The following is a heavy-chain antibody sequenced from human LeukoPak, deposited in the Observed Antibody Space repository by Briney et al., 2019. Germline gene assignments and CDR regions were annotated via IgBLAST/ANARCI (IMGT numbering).Heavy chain of an antibody. CDR1: GYTFTSYY. J-gene: IGHJ4*02. D-gene: IGHD2-2*01. V-gene: IGHV1-46*04. Sequence: GASVKVSCKASGYTFTSYYMHWVRQAPGQGLEWMGIINPSGGSTSYAQKLQGRVTMTRDTSTSTVYMELSSLRSEDTAVYYCARGICSSTSCYDYFDYWGQGTLVTVSS. CDR2: INPSGGST. CDR3: ARGICSSTSCYDYFDY.